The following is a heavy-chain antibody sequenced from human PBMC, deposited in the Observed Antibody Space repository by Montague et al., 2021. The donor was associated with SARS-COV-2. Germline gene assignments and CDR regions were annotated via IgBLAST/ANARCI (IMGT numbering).Heavy chain of an antibody. V-gene: IGHV1-18*01. Sequence: SVMVSCKASGYTFTSYGISWVRQAPVQGLEWMGWISAYNGNTNYXQKLQGRVTMTTDTSTTTAYMELRILRSDDTAVFYCANGRYHTHSYSVDLPFDFWGQGTLVTVSS. J-gene: IGHJ4*02. CDR2: ISAYNGNT. CDR3: ANGRYHTHSYSVDLPFDF. D-gene: IGHD2-15*01. CDR1: GYTFTSYG.